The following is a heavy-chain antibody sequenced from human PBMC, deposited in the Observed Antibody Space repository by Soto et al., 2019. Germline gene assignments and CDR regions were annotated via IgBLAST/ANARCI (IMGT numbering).Heavy chain of an antibody. D-gene: IGHD6-13*01. V-gene: IGHV5-51*01. CDR3: ARPPYSSSWYGDAFDI. J-gene: IGHJ3*02. Sequence: PGESLKISCKGSGYSFTSYWIGWVRQMPGKGLEWMGIIYPGDSDTRYSPSFQGQVTISADKSISTAYLQWSSLKASDTAMYYCARPPYSSSWYGDAFDIWGQGTMVTVS. CDR1: GYSFTSYW. CDR2: IYPGDSDT.